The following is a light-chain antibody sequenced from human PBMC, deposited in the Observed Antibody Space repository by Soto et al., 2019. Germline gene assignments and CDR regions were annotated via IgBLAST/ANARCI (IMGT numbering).Light chain of an antibody. CDR2: DVS. Sequence: DIRMTQSPSTLSASVGDSVTITCRASQKVSPWLAWYQQKAGKAPKLLIYDVSSLKRGVPSRFSGSGSGTEFTLNISSLHSDDFATYYCQQYDSYWGTFGQGTKVEFK. CDR3: QQYDSYWGT. J-gene: IGKJ1*01. V-gene: IGKV1-5*01. CDR1: QKVSPW.